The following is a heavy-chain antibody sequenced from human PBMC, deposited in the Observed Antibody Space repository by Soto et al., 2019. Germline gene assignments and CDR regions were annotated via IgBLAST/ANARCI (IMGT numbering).Heavy chain of an antibody. CDR2: IDASSTHI. Sequence: GGSLRLSCAASGSSFSTYNMNWVRQAPGKGLEWVSSIDASSTHIYYADSVKGRFTISRDNGKSSLYLQMDSLRAEDTALYYCVRQQYDFLVDPWGQGTLVTVSS. CDR3: VRQQYDFLVDP. V-gene: IGHV3-21*01. CDR1: GSSFSTYN. J-gene: IGHJ5*02. D-gene: IGHD3-16*01.